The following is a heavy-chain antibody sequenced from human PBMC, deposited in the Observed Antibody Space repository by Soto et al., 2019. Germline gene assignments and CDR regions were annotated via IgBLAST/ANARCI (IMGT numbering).Heavy chain of an antibody. CDR3: ARDLLVGATYYFDY. D-gene: IGHD1-26*01. Sequence: GGSLRLSCAASGFTXSSYGMHWVRQAPGKGLEWVAVIWYDGSNKYYADSVKGRFTISRDNSKNTLYLQMNSLRAEDTAVYYCARDLLVGATYYFDYWGQGTLVTVSS. V-gene: IGHV3-33*01. CDR1: GFTXSSYG. CDR2: IWYDGSNK. J-gene: IGHJ4*02.